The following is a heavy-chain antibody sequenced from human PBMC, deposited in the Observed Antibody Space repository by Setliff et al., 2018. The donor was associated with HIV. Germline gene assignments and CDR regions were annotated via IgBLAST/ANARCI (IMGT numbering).Heavy chain of an antibody. Sequence: PSETLSLTCTVSGGSISSGTYFWSWIRQPAGKGLEWIGHIHTSGNANYNPSLNSRVTISVDTSKNHFSLKLSSVAAADTAVYYCARSLLPSITVAGTIGYWGQGPLVTVSS. CDR1: GGSISSGTYF. V-gene: IGHV4-61*09. CDR3: ARSLLPSITVAGTIGY. D-gene: IGHD6-19*01. CDR2: IHTSGNA. J-gene: IGHJ4*02.